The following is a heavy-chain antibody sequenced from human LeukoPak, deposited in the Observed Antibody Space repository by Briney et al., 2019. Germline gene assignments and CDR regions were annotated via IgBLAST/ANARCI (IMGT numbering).Heavy chain of an antibody. Sequence: PGGSLRLSCAASGFTFSSYAVSWVRQAPGKGLEWVSTISGSGGSTYYADSVKGRFTISRDNSKNTLYLQMNSLRAEDTAVYYCAKDRLMVYGYYFDYWGQGTLVTVSS. D-gene: IGHD2-8*01. CDR1: GFTFSSYA. CDR3: AKDRLMVYGYYFDY. V-gene: IGHV3-23*01. J-gene: IGHJ4*02. CDR2: ISGSGGST.